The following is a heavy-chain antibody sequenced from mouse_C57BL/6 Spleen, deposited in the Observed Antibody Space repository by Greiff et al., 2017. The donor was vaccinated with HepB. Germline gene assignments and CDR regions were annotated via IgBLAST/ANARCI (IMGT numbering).Heavy chain of an antibody. V-gene: IGHV5-9-1*02. J-gene: IGHJ3*01. D-gene: IGHD2-4*01. CDR3: TRGDDYDVWFAY. Sequence: EVQGVESGEGLVKPGGSLKLSCAASGFTFSSYAMSWVRQTPEKRLEWVAYISSGGDYIYYADTVKGRFTISRDNARNTLYLQMSSLKSEDTAMYYCTRGDDYDVWFAYWGQGTLVTVSA. CDR2: ISSGGDYI. CDR1: GFTFSSYA.